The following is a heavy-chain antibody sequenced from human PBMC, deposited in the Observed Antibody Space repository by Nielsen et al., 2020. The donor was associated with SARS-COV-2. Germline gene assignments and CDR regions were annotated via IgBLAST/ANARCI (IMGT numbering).Heavy chain of an antibody. D-gene: IGHD6-6*01. CDR2: ISAYNGNT. CDR3: AYSRVAARHLLLYGYYYMDV. CDR1: GYTFTSYG. J-gene: IGHJ6*03. Sequence: ASVKVSCKASGYTFTSYGISWVRQAPGQGLEWMGWISAYNGNTNYAQKLQGRVTMTTDTSTSTAYMELRSLRSEDTAVYYCAYSRVAARHLLLYGYYYMDVWGKGTTVTVSS. V-gene: IGHV1-18*01.